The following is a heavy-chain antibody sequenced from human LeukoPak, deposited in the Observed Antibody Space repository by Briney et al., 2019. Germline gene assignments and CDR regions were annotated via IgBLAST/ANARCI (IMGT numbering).Heavy chain of an antibody. V-gene: IGHV3-48*04. CDR2: ISSSGSAT. J-gene: IGHJ4*02. Sequence: GGSLRLSCAASGFTFSSYSMNWVRQAPGRGLEWISYISSSGSATYYADSVKGRFTISRDNARNSLYLQMDSLRAEDTAVYYCARQVHSAWRYYFDHWGQGTLVTVSS. CDR3: ARQVHSAWRYYFDH. D-gene: IGHD6-19*01. CDR1: GFTFSSYS.